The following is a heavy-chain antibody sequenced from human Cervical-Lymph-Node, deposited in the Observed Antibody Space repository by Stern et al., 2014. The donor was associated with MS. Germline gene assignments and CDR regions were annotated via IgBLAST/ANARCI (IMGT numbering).Heavy chain of an antibody. V-gene: IGHV1-8*01. D-gene: IGHD2-2*02. Sequence: QVQLVESGAEVKKPGASVKVSCKASGYTFTSYDINWVRQATGQGLEWMGWMNPNSGNTGYAQKFQGRVTMTRNTSISTAYMELSSLRSEDTAVYYCARRRRKYCSSTSCYTGNWFDPWGQGTLVTVSS. CDR3: ARRRRKYCSSTSCYTGNWFDP. J-gene: IGHJ5*02. CDR1: GYTFTSYD. CDR2: MNPNSGNT.